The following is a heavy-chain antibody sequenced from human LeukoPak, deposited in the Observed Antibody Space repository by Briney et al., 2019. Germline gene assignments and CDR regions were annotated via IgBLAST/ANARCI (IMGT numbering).Heavy chain of an antibody. CDR2: ISGSGSVS. CDR1: GFTFSSYS. V-gene: IGHV3-48*02. Sequence: GGSLRLSCAASGFTFSSYSMNWVRQAPGKGLEWISYISGSGSVSYYEDSVKGRFTISRDNAKNSLYLQMNSLRDEDTALYYCARDSPHNYYDSSGYTHWGQGTLVTVSS. J-gene: IGHJ1*01. D-gene: IGHD3-22*01. CDR3: ARDSPHNYYDSSGYTH.